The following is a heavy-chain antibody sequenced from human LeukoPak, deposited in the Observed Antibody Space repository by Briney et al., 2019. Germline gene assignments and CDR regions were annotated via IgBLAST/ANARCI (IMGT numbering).Heavy chain of an antibody. V-gene: IGHV3-9*01. CDR2: ISWNSGSL. D-gene: IGHD3-10*01. CDR1: GFIFDDYA. J-gene: IGHJ2*01. CDR3: ARGLGGDQGYFDL. Sequence: GRSLRLSCAASGFIFDDYALHWVRQAPGKGLEWVSGISWNSGSLAYADSVKGRFTISRDNAKNSLYLQMNSLRTEDTALYYCARGLGGDQGYFDLWGRGTLATVSS.